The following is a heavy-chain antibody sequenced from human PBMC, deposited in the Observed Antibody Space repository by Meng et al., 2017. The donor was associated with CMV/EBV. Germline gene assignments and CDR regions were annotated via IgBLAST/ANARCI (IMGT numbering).Heavy chain of an antibody. V-gene: IGHV3-7*01. CDR1: GFTFTSYW. Sequence: GGSLRLSCAASGFTFTSYWMSWVRQAPGKGLQWVSNISRGGSEQYYVDSVKGRFTISRDNGKNSLYLQMHSLRAEDTAVYYCARGSRSGLRHFDFWGQGILVTVSS. D-gene: IGHD6-6*01. CDR3: ARGSRSGLRHFDF. J-gene: IGHJ4*02. CDR2: ISRGGSEQ.